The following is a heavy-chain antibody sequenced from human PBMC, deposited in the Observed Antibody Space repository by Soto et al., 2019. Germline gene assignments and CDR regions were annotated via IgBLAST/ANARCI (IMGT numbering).Heavy chain of an antibody. CDR1: GFTFSSYW. CDR3: ARDQLSPFIALAGTFDY. J-gene: IGHJ4*02. D-gene: IGHD6-19*01. Sequence: GGSLRLSCAASGFTFSSYWMSWVRQAPGKGLEWVANIKQDGSEKYYVDSVKGRFTISRDNAKNSLYLQMNSLRAEDTAVYYCARDQLSPFIALAGTFDYWGQGTLVTVSS. V-gene: IGHV3-7*01. CDR2: IKQDGSEK.